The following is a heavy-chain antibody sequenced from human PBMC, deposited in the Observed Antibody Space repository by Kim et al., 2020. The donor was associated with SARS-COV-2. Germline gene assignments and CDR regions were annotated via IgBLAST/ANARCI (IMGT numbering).Heavy chain of an antibody. CDR3: ARGPSSTVTRWYYYYYGMDV. CDR2: IKQDGSEK. CDR1: GFTFSNYW. V-gene: IGHV3-7*01. J-gene: IGHJ6*02. D-gene: IGHD4-17*01. Sequence: GGSLRLSCTASGFTFSNYWMSWVRQAPGKGLEWVANIKQDGSEKYYVDSVKGRFTISRDNAKNSLYLQMNSLRAEDTAVYYCARGPSSTVTRWYYYYYGMDVWGQGTTVTVSS.